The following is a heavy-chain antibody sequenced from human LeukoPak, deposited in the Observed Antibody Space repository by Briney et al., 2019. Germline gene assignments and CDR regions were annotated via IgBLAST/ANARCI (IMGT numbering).Heavy chain of an antibody. J-gene: IGHJ4*02. CDR1: GDSVGSPYY. CDR3: ARAVTGDPDYFDF. CDR2: VFHNGYT. Sequence: PSETLSLTCSVSGDSVGSPYYWGWIRQPPGGGLEWIASVFHNGYTYRNPSLKSRVTMSVDTSRNQFSLRLTSVTAAETALYFCARAVTGDPDYFDFWGRGTLVAVSS. D-gene: IGHD4-17*01. V-gene: IGHV4-38-2*02.